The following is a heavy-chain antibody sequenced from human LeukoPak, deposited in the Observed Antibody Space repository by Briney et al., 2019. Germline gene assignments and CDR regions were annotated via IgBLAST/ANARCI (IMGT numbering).Heavy chain of an antibody. D-gene: IGHD2-15*01. CDR3: ARGPSAVGGGRIDY. V-gene: IGHV4-59*01. Sequence: SETLSLTCTVSGGSISSYYWSWIRQPPGKGLEWIGYIYYSGSTNYNPSLKSRVTISVDPSKNQFSLKPSSVTAADTAVYYCARGPSAVGGGRIDYWGQGTLVTVSS. J-gene: IGHJ4*02. CDR2: IYYSGST. CDR1: GGSISSYY.